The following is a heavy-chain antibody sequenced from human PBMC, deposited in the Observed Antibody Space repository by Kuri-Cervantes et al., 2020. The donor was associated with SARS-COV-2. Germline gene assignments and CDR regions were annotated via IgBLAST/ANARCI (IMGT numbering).Heavy chain of an antibody. CDR2: IYYSGST. D-gene: IGHD3-3*01. CDR3: ARQMMSSITIFGVVITRNWFDP. J-gene: IGHJ5*02. V-gene: IGHV4-39*01. Sequence: SETLSLTCAVYGGSFSDYYWGWIRQPPGKGLEWIGSIYYSGSTYYNPSLKSRVTISVDTSKNQFSLKLSSVTAADTAVYYCARQMMSSITIFGVVITRNWFDPWGQGTLVTVSS. CDR1: GGSFSDYY.